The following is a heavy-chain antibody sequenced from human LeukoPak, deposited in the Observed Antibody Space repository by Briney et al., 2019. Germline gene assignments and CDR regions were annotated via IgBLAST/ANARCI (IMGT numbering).Heavy chain of an antibody. D-gene: IGHD4-11*01. CDR1: GFTFSSYA. V-gene: IGHV3-23*01. CDR2: TSGSGGST. CDR3: AKRLHYSNYVDY. Sequence: PGGSLRLSCAASGFTFSSYAMSWVRQAPGKGLEWVSATSGSGGSTYYADSVKGRFTISRDNSKNTLYLQMNSLRAEDTAVYYCAKRLHYSNYVDYWGQGTLVTVSS. J-gene: IGHJ4*02.